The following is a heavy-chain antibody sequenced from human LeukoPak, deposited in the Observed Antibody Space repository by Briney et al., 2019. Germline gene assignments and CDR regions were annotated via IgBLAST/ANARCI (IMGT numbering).Heavy chain of an antibody. CDR1: GYTFTGYY. J-gene: IGHJ6*02. Sequence: ASVKVSCKASGYTFTGYYVHWVRQAPGQGLEWMGWINPNSGGTNYAQKFQGRVTMTRDTSISTAYMELSRLRSDDTAVYYCARDDVLQDYYGMDVWGQGTTVTVSS. D-gene: IGHD1-1*01. CDR2: INPNSGGT. CDR3: ARDDVLQDYYGMDV. V-gene: IGHV1-2*02.